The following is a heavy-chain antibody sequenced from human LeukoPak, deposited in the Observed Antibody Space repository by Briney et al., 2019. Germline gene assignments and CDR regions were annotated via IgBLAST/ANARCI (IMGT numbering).Heavy chain of an antibody. CDR2: ITYRGSG. CDR1: NGFDSYY. Sequence: SETLSLTCAVYNGFDSYYMTIVRQPPGKGLGWVGEITYRGSGNYNPSRKGGATISINVSQRQFSLSLRSVTAADTATYYCGVYGGDWRFDFWGQGTPITVSS. D-gene: IGHD2-21*02. CDR3: GVYGGDWRFDF. V-gene: IGHV4-34*01. J-gene: IGHJ4*02.